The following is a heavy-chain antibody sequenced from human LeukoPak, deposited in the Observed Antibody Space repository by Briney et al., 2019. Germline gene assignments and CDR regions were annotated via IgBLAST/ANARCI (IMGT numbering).Heavy chain of an antibody. V-gene: IGHV3-23*01. Sequence: GGSLRLSCAASGFTFSSYAMSWVRQAPGKGLEWASAISGSSGSTYYADSVKGRFTISRDNSKNTLYLQMNSLRAEDTAVYYCANKWGLITMVRGVIRDFAFDIWGQGTMVTVSS. D-gene: IGHD3-10*01. CDR2: ISGSSGST. J-gene: IGHJ3*02. CDR3: ANKWGLITMVRGVIRDFAFDI. CDR1: GFTFSSYA.